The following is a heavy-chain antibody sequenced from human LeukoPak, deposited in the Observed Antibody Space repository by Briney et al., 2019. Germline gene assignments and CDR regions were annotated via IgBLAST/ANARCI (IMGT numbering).Heavy chain of an antibody. CDR1: GYTFTGYY. D-gene: IGHD3-10*01. CDR2: INPNSGGT. Sequence: ASVKVSCKASGYTFTGYYMHWVRQAPGQGLEWMGRINPNSGGTNYAQKVQGRVTMTRDTSISTAYMELSRLRSDDTAVYYCARDRVIIAAVRNYNWFDPWGQGTLVTVSS. J-gene: IGHJ5*02. CDR3: ARDRVIIAAVRNYNWFDP. V-gene: IGHV1-2*06.